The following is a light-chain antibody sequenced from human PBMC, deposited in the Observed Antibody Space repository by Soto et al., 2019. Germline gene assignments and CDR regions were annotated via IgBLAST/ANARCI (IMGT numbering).Light chain of an antibody. CDR2: GAS. V-gene: IGKV3D-20*02. J-gene: IGKJ4*01. CDR3: QHRYNWPLT. Sequence: GEGAALSWRASPSVSSSYLAWYQQKPGQAPRLLIYGASTRATGIPARFTGSGSGTDFTLTIDTLEPEDFAIYYCQHRYNWPLTFGAGTKVDIK. CDR1: PSVSSSY.